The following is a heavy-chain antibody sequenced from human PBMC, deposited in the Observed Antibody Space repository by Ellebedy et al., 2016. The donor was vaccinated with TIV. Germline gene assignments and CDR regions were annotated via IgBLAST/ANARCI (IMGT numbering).Heavy chain of an antibody. CDR2: VSDSGNA. D-gene: IGHD3-10*01. Sequence: MPSETLSLTCTVSGDSISSHYWSWIRQPPGKGLEWVGYVSDSGNANYNPSLKSRVTISRDTSKNQFSLKLSSVTAADTAVYYCARLLRGLSMFDYWGQGTLVTVSS. CDR3: ARLLRGLSMFDY. CDR1: GDSISSHY. V-gene: IGHV4-59*08. J-gene: IGHJ4*02.